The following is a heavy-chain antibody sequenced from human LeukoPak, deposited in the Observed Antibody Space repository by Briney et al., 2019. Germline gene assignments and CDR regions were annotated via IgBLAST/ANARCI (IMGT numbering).Heavy chain of an antibody. D-gene: IGHD3-16*01. J-gene: IGHJ4*02. V-gene: IGHV1-69*01. CDR3: AGSRDYIWDQDY. CDR1: GGTFSSYA. CDR2: IIPIFGTA. Sequence: SVKVSCKASGGTFSSYAISWVRQAPGQGLEWMGGIIPIFGTANYAQKFQGRVTITADESTSTAYMELSSLRSEDTAVYYCAGSRDYIWDQDYWGQGTLVTVSS.